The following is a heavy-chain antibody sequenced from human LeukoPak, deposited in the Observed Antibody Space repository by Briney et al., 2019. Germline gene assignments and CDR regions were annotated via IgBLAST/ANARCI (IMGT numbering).Heavy chain of an antibody. CDR1: GGTFSSYA. J-gene: IGHJ4*02. CDR2: IIPIFGTA. D-gene: IGHD2-2*01. CDR3: AREEFVVVVPAAMAYDY. Sequence: SVKVSCKASGGTFSSYAISWVRQAPGQGLEWMGGIIPIFGTANYAQKFQGRVTITADESTSTAYMELNSLRAEDTAVYYCAREEFVVVVPAAMAYDYWGQGTLVTVSS. V-gene: IGHV1-69*13.